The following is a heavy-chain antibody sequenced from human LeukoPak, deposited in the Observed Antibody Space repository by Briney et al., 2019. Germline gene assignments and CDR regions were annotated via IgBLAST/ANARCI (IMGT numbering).Heavy chain of an antibody. CDR3: ARHSSSLGYDFWSGFPNYFMDD. Sequence: MASETLSLTCIVSGDDITSRSSYWGWIRQPPGKGLEWIASIYHSGTTKYNPSLTSRVTISVDTSKSRISLKVRSVTAADTAVYYCARHSSSLGYDFWSGFPNYFMDDWGKGMTVTVSS. V-gene: IGHV4-39*01. J-gene: IGHJ6*03. CDR2: IYHSGTT. CDR1: GDDITSRSSY. D-gene: IGHD3-3*01.